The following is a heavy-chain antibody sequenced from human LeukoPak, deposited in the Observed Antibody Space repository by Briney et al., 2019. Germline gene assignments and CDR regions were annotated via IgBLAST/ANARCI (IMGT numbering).Heavy chain of an antibody. J-gene: IGHJ6*03. V-gene: IGHV4-59*01. CDR1: DDSISDYY. D-gene: IGHD2-2*01. CDR3: ARDIVVVPAGYYYMDV. Sequence: SETLSLTCTVSDDSISDYYRGWIRQPPGKGLEWIGYFHNSGTSTYNPSLKSRVTISADTSKNQFSLKLNSLTTADTAVYYCARDIVVVPAGYYYMDVWGKGTTVTVSS. CDR2: FHNSGTS.